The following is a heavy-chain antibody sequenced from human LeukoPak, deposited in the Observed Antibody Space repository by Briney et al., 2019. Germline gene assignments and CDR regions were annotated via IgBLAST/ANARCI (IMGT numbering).Heavy chain of an antibody. CDR1: GFTFSSYS. Sequence: SGGSLRLSCAASGFTFSSYSMNWARQAPGKGLEWVSSISSSSCYIYYADSVKGRFTISRDNAKNSLYLQMNSLRAEDTAVYYCARYSSGWPGYFDYWGQGTLVTVSS. D-gene: IGHD6-25*01. CDR3: ARYSSGWPGYFDY. J-gene: IGHJ4*02. V-gene: IGHV3-21*01. CDR2: ISSSSCYI.